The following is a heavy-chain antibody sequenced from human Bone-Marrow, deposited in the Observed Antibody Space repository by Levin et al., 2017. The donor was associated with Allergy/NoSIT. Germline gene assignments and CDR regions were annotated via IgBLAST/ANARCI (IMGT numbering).Heavy chain of an antibody. CDR3: ARDQEIAVALIDY. Sequence: GESLKISCAASGFTFSSYWMHWVRQAPGKGLVWVSRINSDGSSTSYADSVKGRFTISRDNAKNTLYLQMNSLRAEDTAVYYCARDQEIAVALIDYWGQGTLVTVSS. CDR2: INSDGSST. J-gene: IGHJ4*02. V-gene: IGHV3-74*01. D-gene: IGHD6-19*01. CDR1: GFTFSSYW.